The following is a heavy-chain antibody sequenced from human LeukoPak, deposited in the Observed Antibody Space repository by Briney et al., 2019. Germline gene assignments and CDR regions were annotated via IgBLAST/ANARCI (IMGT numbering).Heavy chain of an antibody. CDR2: ISNTDDTK. Sequence: GRSLRLSCAASGVIFKTYEMNWVRQAPGKGLEWISYISNTDDTKYYADSVKGRFAISRDNSEKSLYLQMDSLRVEDTAIYYCARSGSYDFLDAFDLWGQGTKVTVSS. CDR3: ARSGSYDFLDAFDL. CDR1: GVIFKTYE. V-gene: IGHV3-48*03. D-gene: IGHD1-26*01. J-gene: IGHJ3*01.